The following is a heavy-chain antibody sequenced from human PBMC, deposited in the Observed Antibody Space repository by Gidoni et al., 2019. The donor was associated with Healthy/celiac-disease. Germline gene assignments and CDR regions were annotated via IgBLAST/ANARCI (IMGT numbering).Heavy chain of an antibody. V-gene: IGHV4-31*03. Sequence: QVQLQESGPGLVKPSQTLSLTCTVSGGSISSGGYYGSWIRQHPGKGLEWIGYIYYSGSTYYNPSLKSRVTISVDTSKNQFSLKLSSVTAADTAVYYCARDTMVRGVDYYYYGMDVWGQGTTVTVSS. J-gene: IGHJ6*02. CDR3: ARDTMVRGVDYYYYGMDV. CDR2: IYYSGST. CDR1: GGSISSGGYY. D-gene: IGHD3-10*01.